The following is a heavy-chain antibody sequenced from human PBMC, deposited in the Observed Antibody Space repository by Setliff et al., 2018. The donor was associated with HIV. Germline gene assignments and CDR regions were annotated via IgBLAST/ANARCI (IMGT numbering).Heavy chain of an antibody. D-gene: IGHD3-22*01. CDR3: ARDGGDGSGYYYADY. CDR2: INPSGGSA. CDR1: GYTFTRNQ. J-gene: IGHJ4*02. Sequence: ASVKVSCKASGYTFTRNQIHWVRQAPGQGLEWMGIINPSGGSAAYAEKFRGRVTMTSDTSTNTVYMELRSLRSEETAVFYCARDGGDGSGYYYADYWGQGTLVTVSP. V-gene: IGHV1-46*01.